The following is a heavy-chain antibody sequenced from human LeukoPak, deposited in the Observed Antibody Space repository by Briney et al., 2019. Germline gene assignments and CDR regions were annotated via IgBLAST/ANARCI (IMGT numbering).Heavy chain of an antibody. CDR3: AKDRGTSVWYLDC. D-gene: IGHD6-19*01. CDR2: ISNDGSNE. V-gene: IGHV3-30*18. J-gene: IGHJ4*02. Sequence: GGSLRLSCAASGFTFSSYGMHWVRQAPGKGLEWVAVISNDGSNEYYADSVKGRFTISRDNSKNTLNLQMNSLRAEDTAVYYCAKDRGTSVWYLDCWGQGTLVTVSS. CDR1: GFTFSSYG.